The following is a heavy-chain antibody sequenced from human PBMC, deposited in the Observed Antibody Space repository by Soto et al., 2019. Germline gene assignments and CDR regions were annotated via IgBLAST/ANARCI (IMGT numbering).Heavy chain of an antibody. CDR3: ARVGRPHGPILLPIYYFDS. Sequence: KPSETLSLTCTVSGGSVSSTNNYWSWIRQPPGKGLEWFGYVYYSGTTYYNPSLNSRVTISIDSSKNQFSLRLASVTPADTAVYFCARVGRPHGPILLPIYYFDSWGQGALVTVSS. V-gene: IGHV4-61*01. D-gene: IGHD2-15*01. CDR2: VYYSGTT. CDR1: GGSVSSTNNY. J-gene: IGHJ4*02.